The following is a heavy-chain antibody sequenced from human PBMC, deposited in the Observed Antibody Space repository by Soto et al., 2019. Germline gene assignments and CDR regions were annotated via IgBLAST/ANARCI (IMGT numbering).Heavy chain of an antibody. J-gene: IGHJ4*02. CDR3: AHRDPVAEENSFDS. D-gene: IGHD6-19*01. CDR2: IYWDDDK. CDR1: GFSLSTSGVG. V-gene: IGHV2-5*02. Sequence: QITLKESGPTLVKPTQTLTLTCTFSGFSLSTSGVGVGWIRQPPGKALEWLELIYWDDDKRYSQSLKSRLTITTDNSKNQVVLTMTNMDPVDTSTYYCAHRDPVAEENSFDSWGQGTLVTVSS.